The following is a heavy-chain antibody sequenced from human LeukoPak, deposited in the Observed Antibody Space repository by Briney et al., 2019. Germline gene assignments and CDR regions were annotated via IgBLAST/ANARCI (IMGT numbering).Heavy chain of an antibody. CDR2: IKQDGSEK. D-gene: IGHD3-22*01. J-gene: IGHJ4*02. CDR3: AREAYYDSSAALPADY. Sequence: TGGSLRLSCAASGFTFSSYWMSWVRQAPGKGLEWVANIKQDGSEKYYVDSVKGRFTISRDNAKNSLYLQMNSLRAEDTAVYYCAREAYYDSSAALPADYWGQGTLVTVPS. V-gene: IGHV3-7*01. CDR1: GFTFSSYW.